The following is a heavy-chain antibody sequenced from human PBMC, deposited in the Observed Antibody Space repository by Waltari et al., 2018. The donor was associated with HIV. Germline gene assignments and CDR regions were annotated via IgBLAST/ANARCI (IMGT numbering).Heavy chain of an antibody. Sequence: QVQLQESGPGLVKPSETLSLTGTVSGGSISSYYWSWIRQPPGKGLEWIGYIYYSGSTNYNPSLKSRVTISVDTSKNQFSLKLSSVTAADTAVYYCARHIPYSSGWYGNAFDIWGQGTMVTVSS. CDR1: GGSISSYY. D-gene: IGHD6-19*01. V-gene: IGHV4-59*08. J-gene: IGHJ3*02. CDR2: IYYSGST. CDR3: ARHIPYSSGWYGNAFDI.